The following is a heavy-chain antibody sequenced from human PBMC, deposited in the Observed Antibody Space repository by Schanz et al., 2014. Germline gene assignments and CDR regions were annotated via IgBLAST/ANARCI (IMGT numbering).Heavy chain of an antibody. Sequence: ADLVESGGGLIQRGESLRLSCAASGFTFSSYAMHWVRQAPGKGLEWVALISNDGSIKYYADSVEGRFTISRDNSRNTLYLQMNSLRAEDTAVYYCAKQIHYDILTVTRNWGQGTLVTVSS. CDR2: ISNDGSIK. D-gene: IGHD3-9*01. CDR1: GFTFSSYA. V-gene: IGHV3-30-3*01. CDR3: AKQIHYDILTVTRN. J-gene: IGHJ4*02.